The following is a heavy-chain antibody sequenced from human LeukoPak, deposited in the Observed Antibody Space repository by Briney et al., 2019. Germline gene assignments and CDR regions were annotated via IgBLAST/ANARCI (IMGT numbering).Heavy chain of an antibody. V-gene: IGHV4-39*01. CDR2: FYSSGST. CDR1: GGSISSGSYY. CDR3: ARRPPALWAFDI. J-gene: IGHJ3*02. D-gene: IGHD3-10*01. Sequence: SETLSLTRAVSGGSISSGSYYWGWIRQSPGKGLEWIGSFYSSGSTYYNPSLKSRVTISADTSKKQFSLQLSSVTAADTAIYYCARRPPALWAFDIWGHGTMVTVSS.